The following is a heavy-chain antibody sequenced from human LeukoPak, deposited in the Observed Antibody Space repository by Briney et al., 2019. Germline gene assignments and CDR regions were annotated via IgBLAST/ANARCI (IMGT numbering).Heavy chain of an antibody. D-gene: IGHD3-10*01. CDR2: INHSGST. CDR1: GGSFSGYY. V-gene: IGHV4-34*01. J-gene: IGHJ4*02. Sequence: SETLSLTYAVYGGSFSGYYWSWIRQPPGKGLEWIGEINHSGSTNYNPSLKSRVTISVDTSKNQFSLKLSSVTAADTAVYYCARNTMVRGVTFWGQGTLVTVSS. CDR3: ARNTMVRGVTF.